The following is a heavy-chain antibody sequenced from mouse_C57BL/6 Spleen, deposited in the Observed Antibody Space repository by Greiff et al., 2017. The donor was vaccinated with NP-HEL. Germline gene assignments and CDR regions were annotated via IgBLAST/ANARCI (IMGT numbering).Heavy chain of an antibody. V-gene: IGHV5-16*01. Sequence: EVKLMESEGGLVQPGSSMKLSCTASGFTFSDYYMAWVRQVPEKGLEWVANINYDGSSTYYLDSLKSRFIISRDNAKNILYLQMSSLKSEDTATYYCAREGDGNYFFDYWGQGTTLTVSA. CDR2: INYDGSST. J-gene: IGHJ2*01. D-gene: IGHD2-1*01. CDR3: AREGDGNYFFDY. CDR1: GFTFSDYY.